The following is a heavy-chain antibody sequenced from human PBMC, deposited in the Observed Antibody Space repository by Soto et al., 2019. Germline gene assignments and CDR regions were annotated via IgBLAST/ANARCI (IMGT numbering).Heavy chain of an antibody. CDR1: GYTFTSYD. J-gene: IGHJ5*02. CDR3: ARDRNWVDP. Sequence: QVQLVQCGAEVKKPGASVKVSCKASGYTFTSYDISWVRQAPGQGLEWMGWMSTSNGNTNYAQKLPGRVTMTTDTSTSTANMELRSLRPDDTAVYFCARDRNWVDPWGQGTLVTVS. V-gene: IGHV1-18*01. CDR2: MSTSNGNT.